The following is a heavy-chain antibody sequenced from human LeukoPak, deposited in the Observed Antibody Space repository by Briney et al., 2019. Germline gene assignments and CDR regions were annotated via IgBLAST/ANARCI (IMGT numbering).Heavy chain of an antibody. CDR3: ARGTPSGWHGAVY. Sequence: MNFNSGYTAYAQKFQGRVTMSTDGSMNTAYMELSGLRFEDTAVYYCARGTPSGWHGAVYWGQGTLVTVSS. D-gene: IGHD6-19*01. V-gene: IGHV1-8*01. J-gene: IGHJ4*02. CDR2: MNFNSGYT.